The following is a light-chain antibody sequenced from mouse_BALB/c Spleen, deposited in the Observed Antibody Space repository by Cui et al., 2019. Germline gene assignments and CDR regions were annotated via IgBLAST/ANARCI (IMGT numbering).Light chain of an antibody. V-gene: IGKV17-121*01. CDR1: TDIDDD. CDR3: LQSDNMPYT. CDR2: EGN. Sequence: RTFIQSPSSLSMSVGEKVTVICITSTDIDDDMNWYQQKAGEPPKLLISEGNTLRPGVPSRFSSSGYGTDFVFTIENMLAEDVADYYCLQSDNMPYTFGGGTKLEIK. J-gene: IGKJ2*01.